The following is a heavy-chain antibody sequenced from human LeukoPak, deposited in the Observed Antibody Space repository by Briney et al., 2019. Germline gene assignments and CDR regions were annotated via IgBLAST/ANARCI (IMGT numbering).Heavy chain of an antibody. CDR2: ISYSGST. CDR3: ARLFVEGATSDYFDC. J-gene: IGHJ4*02. D-gene: IGHD1-26*01. V-gene: IGHV4-61*01. Sequence: SETLSLTCTVSGGSVSSGTYYWSWIRRPPGKGLEWIGYISYSGSTNYNPSLKSRVTISVDTSKNQFSLKLTSVTAADTAVFYCARLFVEGATSDYFDCWGQGTLVTVSS. CDR1: GGSVSSGTYY.